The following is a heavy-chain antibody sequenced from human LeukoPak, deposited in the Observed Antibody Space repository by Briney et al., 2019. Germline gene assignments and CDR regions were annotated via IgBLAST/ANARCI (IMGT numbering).Heavy chain of an antibody. CDR3: ARAPANWEDAVDV. CDR1: GGSINNYY. D-gene: IGHD7-27*01. V-gene: IGHV4-59*01. CDR2: IYHSGST. Sequence: SETLSLTCSVSGGSINNYYWSWIRQPPGKGLEWIGYIYHSGSTQYNPSLKSRVTISVDTSKNQFSLKLTSVTAADTAVYYCARAPANWEDAVDVWGQGTMVTVSS. J-gene: IGHJ3*01.